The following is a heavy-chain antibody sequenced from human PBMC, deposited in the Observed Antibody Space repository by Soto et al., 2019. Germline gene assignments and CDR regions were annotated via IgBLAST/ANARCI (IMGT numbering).Heavy chain of an antibody. V-gene: IGHV3-13*01. CDR2: IGTAGDT. J-gene: IGHJ3*02. D-gene: IGHD3-9*01. CDR3: ARGSRRYYDILTGQGAFDI. CDR1: GFTLSSYD. Sequence: GGSLRLSCAASGFTLSSYDMHWVRQATGKGLEWVSAIGTAGDTYYPGSVKGRFTISRENAKNSLYLQMNSLRAGDTAVYYCARGSRRYYDILTGQGAFDIWGQGTMVTVSS.